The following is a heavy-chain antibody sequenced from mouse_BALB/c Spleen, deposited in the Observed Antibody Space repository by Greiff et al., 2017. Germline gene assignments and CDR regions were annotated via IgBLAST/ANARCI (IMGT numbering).Heavy chain of an antibody. V-gene: IGHV3-6*02. J-gene: IGHJ3*01. D-gene: IGHD2-4*01. Sequence: EVKLVESGPGLVKPSQSLSLTCSVTGYSITSGYYWNWIRQFPGNKLEWMGYISYDGSNNYNPSLKNRISITRDTSKNQFFLKLNSVTTEDTATYYCARAYDYPAWFAYWGQGTLVTVSA. CDR2: ISYDGSN. CDR1: GYSITSGYY. CDR3: ARAYDYPAWFAY.